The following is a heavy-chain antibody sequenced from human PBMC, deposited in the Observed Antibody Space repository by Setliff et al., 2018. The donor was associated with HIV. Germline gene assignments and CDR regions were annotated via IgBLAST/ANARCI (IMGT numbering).Heavy chain of an antibody. CDR2: IYTSGST. Sequence: PSETLSLTCTVSGGSISSYYWSWIRQPPGKGLEWIGYIYTSGSTNYNPSLKSRVTLSIDTSNNQFSLRLTSVTAADTAIYFCARLYRYGQAFDYWGQGTLVTVSS. D-gene: IGHD1-26*01. V-gene: IGHV4-4*08. CDR1: GGSISSYY. CDR3: ARLYRYGQAFDY. J-gene: IGHJ4*02.